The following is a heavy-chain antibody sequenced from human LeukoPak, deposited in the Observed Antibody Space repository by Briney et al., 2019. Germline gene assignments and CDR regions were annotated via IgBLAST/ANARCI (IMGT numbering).Heavy chain of an antibody. J-gene: IGHJ4*02. Sequence: LETLSLTCTLSLGSISSYYWSWIREPPGKGLEWSGYIYYSGSTNYNPSLKSRVNISVDTSKNQFSLKLSSVTAADTAVYYCARVDIVGGDYFDYWGQGTLVTVSS. CDR1: LGSISSYY. CDR3: ARVDIVGGDYFDY. CDR2: IYYSGST. V-gene: IGHV4-59*01. D-gene: IGHD2-15*01.